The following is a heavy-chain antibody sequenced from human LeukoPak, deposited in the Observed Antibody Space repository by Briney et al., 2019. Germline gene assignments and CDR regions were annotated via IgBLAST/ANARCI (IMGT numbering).Heavy chain of an antibody. V-gene: IGHV4-31*03. CDR1: GGSISSGYY. CDR3: ARGPSSYDYDL. D-gene: IGHD5-18*01. CDR2: IYYTGTT. Sequence: SETLSLTCTVGGSISSGYYWSWIRQLPGKGLEWIGFIYYTGTTSYNPSLMSRITISVDTSKNQFSLELTSVTAADTAVYYCARGPSSYDYDLWGQGTLVTVSS. J-gene: IGHJ5*02.